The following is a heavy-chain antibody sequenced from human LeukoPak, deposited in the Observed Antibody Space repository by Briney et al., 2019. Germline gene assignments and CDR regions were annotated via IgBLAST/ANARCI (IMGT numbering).Heavy chain of an antibody. J-gene: IGHJ4*02. Sequence: GGSLRLSCAASGFTFSSYGMHWVRQAPGKGLEWVAVIWYDGSNEYYADSVKGRFTISRDNSKNTLYLQMNSLRAEDTAVYYCAKGWGTYSSGWYLFDYWGQGTLVTVSS. D-gene: IGHD6-19*01. V-gene: IGHV3-33*06. CDR2: IWYDGSNE. CDR3: AKGWGTYSSGWYLFDY. CDR1: GFTFSSYG.